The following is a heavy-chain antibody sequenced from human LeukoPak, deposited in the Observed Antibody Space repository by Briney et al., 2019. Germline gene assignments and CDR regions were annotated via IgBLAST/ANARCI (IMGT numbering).Heavy chain of an antibody. CDR3: AKQRDYSSSWYDPNLDY. D-gene: IGHD6-13*01. J-gene: IGHJ4*02. Sequence: GRSLRLSCAASGYTFSSYGMHWVRQAPGKGLEWVAVIWYDGSNKYYADSVKGRFTISRDNSKNTLYLQMNSLRAKDTAVYYCAKQRDYSSSWYDPNLDYWGQGTLVTVSS. V-gene: IGHV3-33*06. CDR2: IWYDGSNK. CDR1: GYTFSSYG.